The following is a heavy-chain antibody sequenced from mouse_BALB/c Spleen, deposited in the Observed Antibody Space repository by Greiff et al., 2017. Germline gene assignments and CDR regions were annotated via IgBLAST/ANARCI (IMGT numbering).Heavy chain of an antibody. V-gene: IGHV5-17*02. CDR1: GFTFSSFG. CDR3: ARSSTMIFDY. CDR2: ISSGSSTI. D-gene: IGHD2-4*01. J-gene: IGHJ2*01. Sequence: VQLKESGGGLVQPGGSRKLSCAASGFTFSSFGMHWVRQAPEKGLEWVAYISSGSSTIYYADTVKGRFTISRDNPKNTLFLLMTSLRSEDTAMYYCARSSTMIFDYWGQGTTLTVSS.